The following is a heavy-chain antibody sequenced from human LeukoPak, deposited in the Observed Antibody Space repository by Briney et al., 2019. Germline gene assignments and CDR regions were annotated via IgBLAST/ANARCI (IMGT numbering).Heavy chain of an antibody. CDR3: ARDRVRSGWTACYYYGMDV. Sequence: GGSLRLSCAASGFTFSSYAMHWVRQAPGKGLEWVAVISYDGSNKYYADSVKGRFTISRDNSKNTLYLQMNSLRAEDTAVYYCARDRVRSGWTACYYYGMDVWGQGTTVTVSS. CDR2: ISYDGSNK. V-gene: IGHV3-30-3*01. D-gene: IGHD6-19*01. J-gene: IGHJ6*02. CDR1: GFTFSSYA.